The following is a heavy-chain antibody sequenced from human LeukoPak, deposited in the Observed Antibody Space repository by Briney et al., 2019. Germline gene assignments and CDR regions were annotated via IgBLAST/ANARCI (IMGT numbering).Heavy chain of an antibody. CDR2: INPNSGGT. CDR1: GYTFTGYY. CDR3: AREYYDILTGYHDY. V-gene: IGHV1-2*02. Sequence: GASVKVSCKASGYTFTGYYMHWVRQAPGQGLEWMGWINPNSGGTNYAQKFQGRVTMTRDTSISAAYMELSRLRSDDTAAYYCAREYYDILTGYHDYWGQGTLVTVSS. D-gene: IGHD3-9*01. J-gene: IGHJ4*02.